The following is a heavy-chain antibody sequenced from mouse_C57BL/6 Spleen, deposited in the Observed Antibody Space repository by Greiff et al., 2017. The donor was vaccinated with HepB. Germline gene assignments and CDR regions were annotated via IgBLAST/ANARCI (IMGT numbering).Heavy chain of an antibody. CDR2: ISSGGDYI. V-gene: IGHV5-9-1*02. Sequence: EVNVVESGEGLVKPGGSLKLSCAASGFTFSSYAMSWVRQTPEKRLEWVAYISSGGDYIYYADTVKGRFTISRDNARNTLYLQMSSLKSEDTAMYYCTRVYYYGSSYFDYWGQGTTLTVSS. CDR3: TRVYYYGSSYFDY. J-gene: IGHJ2*01. CDR1: GFTFSSYA. D-gene: IGHD1-1*01.